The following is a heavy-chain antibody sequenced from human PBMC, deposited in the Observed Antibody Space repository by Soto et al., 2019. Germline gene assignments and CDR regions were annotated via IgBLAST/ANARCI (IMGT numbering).Heavy chain of an antibody. CDR3: AAAVDDYGDYDAFDI. Sequence: SDTLSLTCAVSSGSISSINWWSWVRQPPGKGLEWIGEIYHSGSTNYNPSLKSRVTISVDKSKNQFSLKLSSVTAADTAVYYCAAAVDDYGDYDAFDIWGQGTMVTVSS. V-gene: IGHV4-4*02. CDR1: SGSISSINW. D-gene: IGHD4-17*01. CDR2: IYHSGST. J-gene: IGHJ3*02.